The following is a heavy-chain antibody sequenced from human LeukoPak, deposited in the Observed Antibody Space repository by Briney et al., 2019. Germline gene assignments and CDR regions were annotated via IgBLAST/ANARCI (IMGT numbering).Heavy chain of an antibody. J-gene: IGHJ4*02. CDR3: AGWYDFWSGYSNDY. CDR2: ISSSSSYI. Sequence: GGSLRLSCAASGFTFSSYSMNWDRQAPGRGLEWVSSISSSSSYIYYADSVKGRFTISRDNAKNSLYLQMNSLRAEDTAVYYCAGWYDFWSGYSNDYWGQGTLLTVSS. CDR1: GFTFSSYS. D-gene: IGHD3-3*01. V-gene: IGHV3-21*01.